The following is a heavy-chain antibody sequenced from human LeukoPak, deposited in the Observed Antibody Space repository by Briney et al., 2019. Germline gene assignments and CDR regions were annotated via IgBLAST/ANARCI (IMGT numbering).Heavy chain of an antibody. D-gene: IGHD3-10*01. CDR2: IYYSGST. J-gene: IGHJ6*02. V-gene: IGHV4-31*03. Sequence: SETLSLTCTVSGGSISSGGYYWSWLRQHPGKGLEWIGYIYYSGSTYYNPSLKSRVTISVDTSKNQFSLKLSSVTAADTAVYYCARYITMVRGVIDYYYYGMGVWGQGTTVTVSS. CDR1: GGSISSGGYY. CDR3: ARYITMVRGVIDYYYYGMGV.